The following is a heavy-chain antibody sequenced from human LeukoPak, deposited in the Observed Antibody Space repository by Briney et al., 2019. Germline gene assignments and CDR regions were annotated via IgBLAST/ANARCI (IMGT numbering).Heavy chain of an antibody. J-gene: IGHJ4*02. D-gene: IGHD6-19*01. CDR3: AKTTTGYSSGRFPGWPVDY. Sequence: GGSLRLSCAASGFTFTNAWMGWVRQTPGKGLEWVSGIFGSGGSTHYADSVKGRFTISRDNSKNTVYLQMNSLRAEDTAVYYCAKTTTGYSSGRFPGWPVDYWGQGTLVTVSS. V-gene: IGHV3-23*01. CDR2: IFGSGGST. CDR1: GFTFTNAW.